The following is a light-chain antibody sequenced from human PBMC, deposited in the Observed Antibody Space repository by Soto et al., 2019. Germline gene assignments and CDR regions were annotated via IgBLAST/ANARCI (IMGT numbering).Light chain of an antibody. CDR1: SSDVGGYDH. J-gene: IGLJ3*02. CDR3: SSYTSRDTLV. V-gene: IGLV2-14*03. Sequence: QSALTQPASVSGSPGQSITISCTGTSSDVGGYDHVSWYQQHPGKAPKLIIYDVNIRHSGISNRFSVSKSGNTASLAVSGPQAEDEADYYCSSYTSRDTLVFGGGTKVTVL. CDR2: DVN.